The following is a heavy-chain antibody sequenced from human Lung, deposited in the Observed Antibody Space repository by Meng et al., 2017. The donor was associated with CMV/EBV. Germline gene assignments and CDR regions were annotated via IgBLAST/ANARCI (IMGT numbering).Heavy chain of an antibody. CDR1: GLTTISNYW. V-gene: IGHV3-7*01. Sequence: GGSLRLXCAGSGLTTISNYWTSWARQAAGKGLEWLANIKQDGSEKYYVESVKGRFTISRDNTNKSLYLQMNSLRAEDTAVYYCAREGRDLDYWGQGTVVTVSS. CDR2: IKQDGSEK. CDR3: AREGRDLDY. J-gene: IGHJ4*02. D-gene: IGHD3-10*01.